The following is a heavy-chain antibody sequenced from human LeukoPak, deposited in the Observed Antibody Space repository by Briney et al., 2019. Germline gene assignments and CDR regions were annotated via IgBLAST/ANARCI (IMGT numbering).Heavy chain of an antibody. D-gene: IGHD6-13*01. V-gene: IGHV4-59*08. J-gene: IGHJ4*02. CDR1: GGSISGYY. CDR3: ARHYDYSSSSWDPFDY. Sequence: PSESLSLTCTVSGGSISGYYWSWTRQPPGKGLEYIGYIYYSGSTHYNPSLKSRVTISVDTSKNQFSLKLSSVTAADTAVYYCARHYDYSSSSWDPFDYWGRESLITVSP. CDR2: IYYSGST.